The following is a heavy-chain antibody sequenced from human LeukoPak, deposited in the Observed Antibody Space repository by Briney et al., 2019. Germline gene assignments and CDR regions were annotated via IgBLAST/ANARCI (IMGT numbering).Heavy chain of an antibody. J-gene: IGHJ4*02. CDR2: IYYSGST. CDR1: GGSISSSSYY. Sequence: SETLSLTCTVSGGSISSSSYYWGWIRQPPGKGLEWIGSIYYSGSTYYNPSLKSRVTIPVDTSKNQFSLKLSSVTAADTAVYYCARQGSYCSGGSCIDYWGQGTLVTVSS. CDR3: ARQGSYCSGGSCIDY. D-gene: IGHD2-15*01. V-gene: IGHV4-39*01.